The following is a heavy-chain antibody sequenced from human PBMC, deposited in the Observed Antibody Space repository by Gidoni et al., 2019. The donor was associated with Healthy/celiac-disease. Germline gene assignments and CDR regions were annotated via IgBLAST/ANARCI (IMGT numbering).Heavy chain of an antibody. J-gene: IGHJ4*02. CDR1: GGSLSSGGYY. V-gene: IGHV4-31*03. CDR3: ARGHYYDSSGYYGHFDY. CDR2: IYYSGST. D-gene: IGHD3-22*01. Sequence: QVQLQESGPGLVQPSQTLSLACTVSGGSLSSGGYYWSWIRQHPGKGLEWIGYIYYSGSTYYNPSLKSRVTISVDTSKNQFSLKLSSVTAADTAVYYCARGHYYDSSGYYGHFDYWGQGTLVTVSS.